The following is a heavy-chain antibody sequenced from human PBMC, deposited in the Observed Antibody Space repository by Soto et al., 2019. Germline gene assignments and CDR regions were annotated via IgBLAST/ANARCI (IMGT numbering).Heavy chain of an antibody. CDR1: GGSISSGGYY. Sequence: QVQLQESGPGLVKPSQTLSLTCTVSGGSISSGGYYWSWIRQHPGKGLEWIGYIYSSGSTYYNPSPKSGVTLSVDTSKNQFSLKLSSVTAADTAVYYCARDRTVTAYYYYYCGMDVWGQGTTVTVTS. CDR3: ARDRTVTAYYYYYCGMDV. D-gene: IGHD2-21*02. V-gene: IGHV4-31*03. CDR2: IYSSGST. J-gene: IGHJ6*02.